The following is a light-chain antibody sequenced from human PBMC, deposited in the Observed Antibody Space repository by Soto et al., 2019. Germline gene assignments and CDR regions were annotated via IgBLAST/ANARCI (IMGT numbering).Light chain of an antibody. CDR3: QQYNNWPIT. J-gene: IGKJ5*01. CDR2: GAS. CDR1: QTIGTN. V-gene: IGKV3-15*01. Sequence: EILLTQSPSTLSVSTGGRATLSCRASQTIGTNLVWYRQRPGQAPRLLIHGASARATGIPARFRGSGSGTEFTLSITNLQSEDFAVNYCQQYNNWPITFGQGTRL.